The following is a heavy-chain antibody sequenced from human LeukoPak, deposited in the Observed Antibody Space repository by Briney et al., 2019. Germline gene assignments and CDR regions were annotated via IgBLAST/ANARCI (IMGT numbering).Heavy chain of an antibody. Sequence: PGGSLGLSCAASGFTFSDYYMSWIRQAPGKGLEWVSYISSGGSTIYYADSVEGRFTISRDNAKNSLYLQMNSLRAEDTAVYYCAREGSRYCSGGNCPFDYWGQGTLVTVSS. CDR3: AREGSRYCSGGNCPFDY. D-gene: IGHD2-15*01. CDR1: GFTFSDYY. CDR2: ISSGGSTI. V-gene: IGHV3-11*01. J-gene: IGHJ4*02.